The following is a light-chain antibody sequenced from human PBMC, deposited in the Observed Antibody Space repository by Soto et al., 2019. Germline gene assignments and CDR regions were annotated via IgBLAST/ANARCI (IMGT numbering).Light chain of an antibody. J-gene: IGLJ2*01. Sequence: QLVLTQPPSVSGAPGQRVTISCTGSSSNIGAGYDVHWYQQLPGTAPKLLIYGNSNRPSGVPDRVPGSKSGTSASLAITGIEAEDEAEYYCQSYASGLSGHVVFGGGTKLTVL. CDR2: GNS. CDR3: QSYASGLSGHVV. CDR1: SSNIGAGYD. V-gene: IGLV1-40*01.